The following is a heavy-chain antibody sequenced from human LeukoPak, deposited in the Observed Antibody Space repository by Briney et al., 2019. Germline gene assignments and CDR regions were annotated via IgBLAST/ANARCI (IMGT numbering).Heavy chain of an antibody. J-gene: IGHJ4*02. V-gene: IGHV3-23*01. Sequence: PGGSLRLSCAGSGFTFNSFAMNWVRQAPGKGLEWVSRISGSGTVTDYADSVKGRFTFSRDNSKNTLFLQMNSLRAEDTAVYYCARTMGHCGGTGCPLYYFDYWGQGTLVTVSS. CDR2: ISGSGTVT. CDR1: GFTFNSFA. CDR3: ARTMGHCGGTGCPLYYFDY. D-gene: IGHD2-21*01.